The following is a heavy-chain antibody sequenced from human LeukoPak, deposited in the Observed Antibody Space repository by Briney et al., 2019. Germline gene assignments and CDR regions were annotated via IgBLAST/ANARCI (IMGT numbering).Heavy chain of an antibody. V-gene: IGHV3-74*01. CDR2: IKTDGSST. CDR3: ARAYYYGSGSYYHDY. J-gene: IGHJ4*02. CDR1: GFTFSGYW. D-gene: IGHD3-10*01. Sequence: GGSLRLSCAASGFTFSGYWMHWVRQAPGKGLVWVSRIKTDGSSTSYADSVKGRFTISRDNAKNTLYLQMNSLRAEDTAVYYCARAYYYGSGSYYHDYWGQGTLVTVSS.